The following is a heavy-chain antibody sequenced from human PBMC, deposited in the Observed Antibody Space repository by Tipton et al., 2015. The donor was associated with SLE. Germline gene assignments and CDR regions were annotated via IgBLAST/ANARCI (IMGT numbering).Heavy chain of an antibody. CDR1: GGSISSYY. Sequence: TLSLTCTVSGGSISSYYWSWIRQPPGKGLEWIGYIYYSGSTYYNPSLKSRVTISVDTSKNQFSLKLSSVTAADTAVYYCARHPYSGSYLDAFDIWGQGTMVTVSS. V-gene: IGHV4-59*08. CDR2: IYYSGST. J-gene: IGHJ3*02. D-gene: IGHD1-26*01. CDR3: ARHPYSGSYLDAFDI.